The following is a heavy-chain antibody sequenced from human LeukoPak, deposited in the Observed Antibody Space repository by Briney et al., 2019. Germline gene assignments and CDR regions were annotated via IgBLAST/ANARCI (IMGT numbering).Heavy chain of an antibody. V-gene: IGHV3-30*02. CDR3: AKDVGQPGTYYYYMDV. D-gene: IGHD1-26*01. CDR1: GFTFSSYG. CDR2: IRYDGSSK. Sequence: GGSLRLSCAASGFTFSSYGMHWVRQAPGKGLEWVAFIRYDGSSKYYADSVKGRFTISRDNSKNTLYLQMNSLRAEDTAVYYCAKDVGQPGTYYYYMDVWGKGTTVTVSS. J-gene: IGHJ6*03.